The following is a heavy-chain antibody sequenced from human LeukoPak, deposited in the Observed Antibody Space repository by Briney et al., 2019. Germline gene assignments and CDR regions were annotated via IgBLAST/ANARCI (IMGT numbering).Heavy chain of an antibody. CDR2: INPKSGGT. CDR3: ARARSRRVITNFDY. V-gene: IGHV1-2*02. D-gene: IGHD3-9*01. J-gene: IGHJ4*02. CDR1: GYTFTRYY. Sequence: GASVKVSCKASGYTFTRYYMHWVRQAPGQGLEWMGWINPKSGGTNYAQKFQGRVTMTRDTSISTAYMELSRLRSDDTAVYYCARARSRRVITNFDYWGQGTLVTVS.